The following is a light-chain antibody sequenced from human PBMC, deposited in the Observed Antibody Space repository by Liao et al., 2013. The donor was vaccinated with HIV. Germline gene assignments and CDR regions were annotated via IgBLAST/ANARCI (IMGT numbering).Light chain of an antibody. Sequence: SYELIQPPSVSVSPGQTARITCSGDALSRKYAYWYKQKPGQAPVLVIYKSSERPSGIPERLSGSRSGPTVTLTISGAQAEDEADYYCQSADSSGTCPVFGGGTKLTVL. CDR2: KSS. CDR1: ALSRKY. V-gene: IGLV3-25*03. CDR3: QSADSSGTCPV. J-gene: IGLJ3*02.